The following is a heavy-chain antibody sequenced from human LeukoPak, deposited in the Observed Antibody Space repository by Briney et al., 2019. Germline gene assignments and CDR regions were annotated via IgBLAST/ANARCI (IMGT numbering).Heavy chain of an antibody. CDR3: ARVPWDGGLRDYFDY. Sequence: ASVKVSCKASGYTFTNYGIIWVRQAPGQGLEWMGWISAYNGNTNYAQKLQGRVTMTTDTSTSTAYMELRSLRSDDTAVYYCARVPWDGGLRDYFDYWGQGTLVTVSS. CDR2: ISAYNGNT. CDR1: GYTFTNYG. J-gene: IGHJ4*02. V-gene: IGHV1-18*01. D-gene: IGHD2-15*01.